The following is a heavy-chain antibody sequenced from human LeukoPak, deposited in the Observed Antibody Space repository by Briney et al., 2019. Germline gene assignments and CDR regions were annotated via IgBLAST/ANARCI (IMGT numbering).Heavy chain of an antibody. CDR3: ARNANVEMATITEYDAFDI. D-gene: IGHD5-24*01. V-gene: IGHV4-34*01. CDR2: INHSGST. CDR1: GGSFSGYY. J-gene: IGHJ3*02. Sequence: SETLSLTRAVYGGSFSGYYWSWIRQPPGKGLEWIGEINHSGSTNYNPSLKSRVTISVDTSKNQFSLKLSSVTAADTAVYYCARNANVEMATITEYDAFDIWGQGTMVTVSS.